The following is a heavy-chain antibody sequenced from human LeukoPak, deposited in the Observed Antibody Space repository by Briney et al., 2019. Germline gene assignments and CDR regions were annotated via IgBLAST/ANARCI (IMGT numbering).Heavy chain of an antibody. CDR3: AREAY. Sequence: GGSLRLSCAASGFTFSRYWMSWVRQAPGKGLEWVASVKEDGSQKNYADTVEGRFTISRDNAKKSLVLQMNSLRVEDTAMYYCAREAYWGPGTLVTVSS. CDR2: VKEDGSQK. J-gene: IGHJ4*02. CDR1: GFTFSRYW. V-gene: IGHV3-7*03.